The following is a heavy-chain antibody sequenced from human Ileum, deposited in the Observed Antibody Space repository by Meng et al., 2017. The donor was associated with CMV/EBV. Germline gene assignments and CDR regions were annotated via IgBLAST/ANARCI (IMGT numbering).Heavy chain of an antibody. CDR3: ATELGIERDY. CDR2: IYDGGST. CDR1: GLSVSSNY. Sequence: VQLVGAGGGLVKPGGFLRLSCAASGLSVSSNYMTWVRQAPGKGLEWVSVIYDGGSTYYADSVKGRFTISRDNSKNMLYLQMNSLRVEDTAVYYCATELGIERDYWGQGTLVTVSS. V-gene: IGHV3-66*01. D-gene: IGHD7-27*01. J-gene: IGHJ4*02.